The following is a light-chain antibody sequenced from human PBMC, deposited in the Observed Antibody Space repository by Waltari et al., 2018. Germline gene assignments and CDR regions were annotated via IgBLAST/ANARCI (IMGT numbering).Light chain of an antibody. CDR2: SNN. Sequence: QSVLTQSHSVSATPRQRVTISCSGSSSNLGFHSVNWYQHDPGAAPRLLIYSNNRRPSGVPDRFSGSKSGTSASLAISGLQSEDEAHYYCATWDSDVNAWLFGGGTKVTVL. CDR1: SSNLGFHS. CDR3: ATWDSDVNAWL. V-gene: IGLV1-44*01. J-gene: IGLJ2*01.